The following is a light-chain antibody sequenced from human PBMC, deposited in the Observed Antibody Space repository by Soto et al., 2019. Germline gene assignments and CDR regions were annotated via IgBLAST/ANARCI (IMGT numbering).Light chain of an antibody. CDR1: QDIRNS. V-gene: IGKV1-9*01. Sequence: DIPLTQSPSFLSASVGDRVTITCRASQDIRNSLAWYQQKPGKAPNLLIYASSTLHSGVPSRFSGSGSGTEFTLTISSLQPEDFATYYCQQLNSYLRTFGQGTKVEIK. CDR2: ASS. J-gene: IGKJ1*01. CDR3: QQLNSYLRT.